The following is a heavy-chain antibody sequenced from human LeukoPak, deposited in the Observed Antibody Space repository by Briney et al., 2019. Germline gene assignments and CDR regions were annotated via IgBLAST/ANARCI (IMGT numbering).Heavy chain of an antibody. J-gene: IGHJ4*02. Sequence: GASVKVSCKVSGYTLTELSMHWVRQAPGKGLEWMGGFDPEDGETIYAQKFQGRVTMTEDTSTDTAYMELSSLRPEDTAVYYCATGNKLGYYYGSGSHYYFDYWGQGTLVTVSS. V-gene: IGHV1-24*01. D-gene: IGHD3-10*01. CDR3: ATGNKLGYYYGSGSHYYFDY. CDR1: GYTLTELS. CDR2: FDPEDGET.